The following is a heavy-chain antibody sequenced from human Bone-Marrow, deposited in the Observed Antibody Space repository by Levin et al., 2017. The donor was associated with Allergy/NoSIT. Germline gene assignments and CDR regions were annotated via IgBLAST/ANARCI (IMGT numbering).Heavy chain of an antibody. V-gene: IGHV4-4*02. CDR1: GGSISSSTW. CDR3: ARDPLDYGTNSGNY. D-gene: IGHD4-17*01. J-gene: IGHJ4*02. Sequence: SETLSLTCTVSGGSISSSTWWSWVRQSPGTGLEWIGEIYHGGRTNYNPSLKSRVSMSVDKSKSQFSLKLSSVTAADTAVYYCARDPLDYGTNSGNYWGQGTLVTVSS. CDR2: IYHGGRT.